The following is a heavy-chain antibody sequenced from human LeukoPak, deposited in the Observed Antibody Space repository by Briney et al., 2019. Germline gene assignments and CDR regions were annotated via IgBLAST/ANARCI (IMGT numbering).Heavy chain of an antibody. CDR1: GFTFSNFG. Sequence: GSLRLSCAASGFTFSNFGMNWLRQAPGKGLEWVSYIGRSIINIYYADSAKGRFTISRDNAKNSLYLQMNSLRAEDTVVYYCAREAAVAGIFDYWGQGTLVTVSS. D-gene: IGHD6-19*01. CDR2: IGRSIINI. V-gene: IGHV3-21*01. J-gene: IGHJ4*02. CDR3: AREAAVAGIFDY.